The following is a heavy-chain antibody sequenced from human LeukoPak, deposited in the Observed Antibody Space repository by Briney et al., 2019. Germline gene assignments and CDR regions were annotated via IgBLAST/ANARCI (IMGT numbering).Heavy chain of an antibody. Sequence: ASVKVSCKASGYTFTGYYMHWVRQAPGQGLEWMGWISAYNGNTNYAQKLQGRVTMTTDTSTSTAYMELRSLRSDDTAVYYCARDETYYDFWSGYSATNWFDPWGQGTLVTVSS. D-gene: IGHD3-3*01. CDR2: ISAYNGNT. V-gene: IGHV1-18*04. J-gene: IGHJ5*02. CDR1: GYTFTGYY. CDR3: ARDETYYDFWSGYSATNWFDP.